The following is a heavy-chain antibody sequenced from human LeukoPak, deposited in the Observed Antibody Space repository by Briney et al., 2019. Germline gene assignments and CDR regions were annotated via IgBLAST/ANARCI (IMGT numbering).Heavy chain of an antibody. CDR1: GDSISSNW. CDR2: ISHTGST. Sequence: PSETLSLTCTVSGDSISSNWWNWVRLPPGKGLDWIGEISHTGSTKYSPSLKDRVTISKDNSKNQFSLKLNSVTAADTATYYCTRSSGWWSLDYWGQGALVTVSS. CDR3: TRSSGWWSLDY. J-gene: IGHJ4*02. D-gene: IGHD6-19*01. V-gene: IGHV4-4*02.